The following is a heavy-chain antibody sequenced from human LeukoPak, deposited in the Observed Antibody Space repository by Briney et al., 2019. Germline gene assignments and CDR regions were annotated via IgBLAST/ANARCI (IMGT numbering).Heavy chain of an antibody. J-gene: IGHJ6*03. D-gene: IGHD2-21*01. Sequence: SETLSLTCTVSGGSIGSHYWSWIRQPPGKGLEWIGYIYYSGSINYNPSLKSRVTISVDTSKNHFSLKLSSVTAADTAVYYCAGGLWSYYYMDVWGKGTTVTVSS. CDR3: AGGLWSYYYMDV. CDR1: GGSIGSHY. CDR2: IYYSGSI. V-gene: IGHV4-59*11.